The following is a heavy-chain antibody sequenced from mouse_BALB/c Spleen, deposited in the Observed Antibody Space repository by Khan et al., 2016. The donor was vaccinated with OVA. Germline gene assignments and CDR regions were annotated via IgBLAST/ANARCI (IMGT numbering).Heavy chain of an antibody. J-gene: IGHJ4*01. CDR2: IWNDGNT. D-gene: IGHD2-10*01. Sequence: QVQLKESGPGLVAPSQSLSITCTISGFSLTNYGVHWVRQPPGKGLEWLVVIWNDGNTAYNSALKSRLTISKDNSKKQVVLKMNRLQPEDTDMYFCARQPYFHYNIMDYGGQGTSVTASS. CDR3: ARQPYFHYNIMDY. V-gene: IGHV2-6-1*01. CDR1: GFSLTNYG.